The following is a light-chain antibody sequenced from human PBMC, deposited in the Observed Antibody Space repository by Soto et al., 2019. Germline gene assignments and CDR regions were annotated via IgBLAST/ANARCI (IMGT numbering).Light chain of an antibody. CDR3: AAWDDSLNGYV. J-gene: IGLJ1*01. V-gene: IGLV1-44*01. CDR2: SNN. Sequence: LTQTPSASGTPGQRVTISCSGTSSSLGSNTVNWYQQLPGTAPKLLIYSNNQRPSGVPDRFSGSKSGTSASLAISGLQSEDEADYYCAAWDDSLNGYVFGSGTKVTVL. CDR1: SSSLGSNT.